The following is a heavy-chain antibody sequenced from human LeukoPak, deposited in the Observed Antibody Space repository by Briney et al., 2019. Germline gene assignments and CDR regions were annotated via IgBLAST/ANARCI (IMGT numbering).Heavy chain of an antibody. V-gene: IGHV1-18*01. CDR2: ISAYNGNT. CDR1: GYTFTSYG. D-gene: IGHD1-26*01. CDR3: ASDPGRWLPDHIDY. Sequence: ASVKVSCKASGYTFTSYGISWVRQAPGQGLEWMGWISAYNGNTNYAQKLQGRVTMTTDTSTSTAYMELRSLRSDDTAVYYCASDPGRWLPDHIDYWGQGTLVTVSS. J-gene: IGHJ4*02.